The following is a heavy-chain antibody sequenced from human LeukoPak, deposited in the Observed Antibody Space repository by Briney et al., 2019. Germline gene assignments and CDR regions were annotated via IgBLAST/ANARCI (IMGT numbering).Heavy chain of an antibody. CDR3: AKDLGYDSSGSYNWFDP. D-gene: IGHD3-22*01. J-gene: IGHJ5*02. V-gene: IGHV3-30*02. CDR2: IRYDGSNK. CDR1: GFTFSSYG. Sequence: GGSLRLSCAASGFTFSSYGMHWVRQAPGKGLEWVAFIRYDGSNKYYADSVKGRFTISRDNSKNTLYLQMNSLRAEDTAVYYCAKDLGYDSSGSYNWFDPWGQGTLVTVSS.